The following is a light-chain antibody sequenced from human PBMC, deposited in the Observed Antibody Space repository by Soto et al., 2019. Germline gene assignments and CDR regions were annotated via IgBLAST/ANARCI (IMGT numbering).Light chain of an antibody. J-gene: IGLJ3*02. CDR1: SSNIGKNT. V-gene: IGLV1-44*01. Sequence: QSVLTQPPSASGTPGQRVTISCSGTSSNIGKNTVNWYQQPPGTAPKLLIYNNSQRPSGVPDRFSGSKSGTSASLAISGLQSEDETDYYCAVWDDSLDGSVFGGGTKVTVL. CDR3: AVWDDSLDGSV. CDR2: NNS.